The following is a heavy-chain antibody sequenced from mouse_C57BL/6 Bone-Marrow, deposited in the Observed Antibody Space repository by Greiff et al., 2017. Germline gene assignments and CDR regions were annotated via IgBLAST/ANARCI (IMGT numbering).Heavy chain of an antibody. V-gene: IGHV5-4*01. D-gene: IGHD1-1*01. CDR2: ISDGGSYT. CDR1: GFTFSSYA. Sequence: VQLKESGGGLVKPGGSLKLSCAASGFTFSSYAMSWVRQTPEKRLEWVATISDGGSYTYYPDNVKGRITISRDNAKNNLYLQMSHLKSEDTAMYYCARVLYYGLDYWGQGTTLTVSS. J-gene: IGHJ2*01. CDR3: ARVLYYGLDY.